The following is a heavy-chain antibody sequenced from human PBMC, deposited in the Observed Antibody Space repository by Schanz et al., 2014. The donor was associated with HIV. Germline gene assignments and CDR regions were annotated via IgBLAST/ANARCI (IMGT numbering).Heavy chain of an antibody. Sequence: QVQLQESGPGLVKASQTLSLTCTVSGGSINSGGYYWSLIRQHPGKGLEWIGYIYYSDSTYYNPSLKSRVTMSLDTSKSQFSLKLSSVTAADTAVYYCASTEVRDLRYLDSSYFDYWGQGTLVTVSS. V-gene: IGHV4-31*03. CDR3: ASTEVRDLRYLDSSYFDY. J-gene: IGHJ4*02. CDR2: IYYSDST. CDR1: GGSINSGGYY. D-gene: IGHD3-9*01.